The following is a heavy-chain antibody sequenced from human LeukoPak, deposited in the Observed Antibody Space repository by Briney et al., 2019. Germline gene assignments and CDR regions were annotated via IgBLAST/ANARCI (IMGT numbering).Heavy chain of an antibody. V-gene: IGHV3-23*01. D-gene: IGHD3-10*01. J-gene: IGHJ4*02. CDR1: GFTFSSYG. Sequence: GGSLRLSCAASGFTFSSYGMHWVRQAPGKGLEWVSAISGSGGSTYYADSVKGRFTISRDNSKNTLYLQMNSLRAEDTAVYYCATDYYGSGSYYTLFDYWGQGTLVTVSS. CDR3: ATDYYGSGSYYTLFDY. CDR2: ISGSGGST.